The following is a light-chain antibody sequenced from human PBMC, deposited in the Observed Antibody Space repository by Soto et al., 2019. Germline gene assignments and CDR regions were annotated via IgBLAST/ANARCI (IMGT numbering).Light chain of an antibody. CDR2: AAS. J-gene: IGKJ4*01. V-gene: IGKV1-39*01. CDR3: QPSYRTPRLT. Sequence: DIQMTQSPSSLSASVGDRVTITCRASQSISSYLNWYQQKPGKAPKLLIYAASSLQSGVPSRFSGSGSGTDFTLTISSLQPEDFETYYCQPSYRTPRLTFGGGNKVEIK. CDR1: QSISSY.